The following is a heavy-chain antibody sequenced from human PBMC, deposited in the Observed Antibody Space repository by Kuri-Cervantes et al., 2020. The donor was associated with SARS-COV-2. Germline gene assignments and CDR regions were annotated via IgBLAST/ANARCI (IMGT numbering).Heavy chain of an antibody. CDR3: AGEQWLGPFDY. Sequence: SETLSLTCSVSGGSVSSGSYYWSWIRQPPGKGLEWIGYIYYSGSTNYNPSLKSRVTMSLDTSKNQFSLKLSSVTAADTAVYYCAGEQWLGPFDYWGQGTLVTVSS. J-gene: IGHJ4*02. CDR1: GGSVSSGSYY. D-gene: IGHD6-19*01. V-gene: IGHV4-61*01. CDR2: IYYSGST.